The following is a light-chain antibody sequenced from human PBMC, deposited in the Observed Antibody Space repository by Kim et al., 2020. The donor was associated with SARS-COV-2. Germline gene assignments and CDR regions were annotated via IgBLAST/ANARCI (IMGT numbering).Light chain of an antibody. CDR2: DVA. J-gene: IGLJ1*01. CDR3: SSHTSTNTPYA. Sequence: QSITISCTGTISDVGAYNYVSWYQQHPGKDPKLMIYDVAKRPSGVSNRFSGSKSGNTASLTISGLQAEDEAEYFCSSHTSTNTPYAFGPGTKVTVL. CDR1: ISDVGAYNY. V-gene: IGLV2-14*04.